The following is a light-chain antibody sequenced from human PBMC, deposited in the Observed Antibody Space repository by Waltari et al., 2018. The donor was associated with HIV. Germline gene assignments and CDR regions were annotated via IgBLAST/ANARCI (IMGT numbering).Light chain of an antibody. Sequence: QSALTQPASVSGSPGQSSTIPCTGTSSDVGGYNYVSCYQQPPGKAPKLMIYEVSNRPSGVSNRFSGSKSGNTASLTISGLQAEDEADYYCSSYTSSSVVFGGGTKLTVL. CDR3: SSYTSSSVV. V-gene: IGLV2-14*01. CDR2: EVS. J-gene: IGLJ2*01. CDR1: SSDVGGYNY.